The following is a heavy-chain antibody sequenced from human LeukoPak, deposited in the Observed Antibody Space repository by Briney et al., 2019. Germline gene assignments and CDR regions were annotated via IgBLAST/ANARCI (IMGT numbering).Heavy chain of an antibody. J-gene: IGHJ4*02. CDR2: ISSSSSYI. CDR3: ARATELYGFDY. D-gene: IGHD1-1*01. V-gene: IGHV3-21*01. Sequence: GGSLRLSCAASGFTFSSYGMNWVRQAPGKGLEWVSSISSSSSYIYYADSVKGRFTISRDNAKNSLYLQMNSLRAEDTAAYYCARATELYGFDYWGQGTLVTVSS. CDR1: GFTFSSYG.